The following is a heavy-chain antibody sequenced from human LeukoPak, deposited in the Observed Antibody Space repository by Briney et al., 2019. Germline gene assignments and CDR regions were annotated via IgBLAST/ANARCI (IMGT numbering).Heavy chain of an antibody. CDR1: GFTFSSYP. V-gene: IGHV3-21*01. CDR3: AELGITMIGGV. CDR2: VSISNNYI. D-gene: IGHD3-10*02. J-gene: IGHJ6*04. Sequence: GGSLRLSCAASGFTFSSYPMNWVRQAPGKGLEWVSSVSISNNYIYYADSVKGRFTISRDNAKNSLYLQMNSLRAEDTAVYYCAELGITMIGGVWGKATTVTISS.